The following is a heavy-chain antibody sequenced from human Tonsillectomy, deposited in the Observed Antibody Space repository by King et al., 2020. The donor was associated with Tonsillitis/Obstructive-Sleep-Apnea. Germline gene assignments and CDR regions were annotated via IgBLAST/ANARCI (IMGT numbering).Heavy chain of an antibody. CDR1: GYTFTSYG. J-gene: IGHJ6*03. Sequence: QLVQSGAEVKKPGASVKVSCKASGYTFTSYGFIWVRQAPGLGLEWMGWISTYNGNTVYAQNVQGRVTMTTDTSTSTAYMELRSLRSDDTAVYYCARTCPEADFHYNYMDVWGKGTTVTVSS. V-gene: IGHV1-18*01. D-gene: IGHD2-2*02. CDR2: ISTYNGNT. CDR3: ARTCPEADFHYNYMDV.